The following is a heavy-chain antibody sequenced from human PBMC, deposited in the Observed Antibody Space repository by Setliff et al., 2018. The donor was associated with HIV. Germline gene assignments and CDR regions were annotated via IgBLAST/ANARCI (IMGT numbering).Heavy chain of an antibody. V-gene: IGHV4-59*11. CDR2: IDHSETT. CDR3: ARTTVRDFGLVITNFDQ. CDR1: GGSINGRS. J-gene: IGHJ4*02. D-gene: IGHD3-3*01. Sequence: SETLSLTCTVSGGSINGRSWSWIRQPPGKVLEWIGYIDHSETTNYNPSLKSRLTISIDTSKTQFSLNLSSVTAADTAVYYCARTTVRDFGLVITNFDQWGLGTLVTVPQ.